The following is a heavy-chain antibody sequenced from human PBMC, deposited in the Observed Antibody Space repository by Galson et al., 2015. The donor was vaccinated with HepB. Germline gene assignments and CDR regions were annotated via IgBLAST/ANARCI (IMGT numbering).Heavy chain of an antibody. CDR2: ISGSGGST. D-gene: IGHD5-24*01. J-gene: IGHJ1*01. Sequence: SLRLSCAASGFTFSSYAMSWVRQAPGKGLEWVSAISGSGGSTYYADSVKGRFTISRDNSKNTLYLQMNSLRAEDTAVYYCAKDQRYPTKYFQHWGQGTLVTVSS. CDR1: GFTFSSYA. V-gene: IGHV3-23*01. CDR3: AKDQRYPTKYFQH.